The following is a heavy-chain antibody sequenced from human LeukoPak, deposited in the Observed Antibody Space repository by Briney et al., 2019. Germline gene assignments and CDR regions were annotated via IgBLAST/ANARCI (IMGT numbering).Heavy chain of an antibody. CDR1: GFTFSNAW. Sequence: PGGSLRLSCAASGFTFSNAWMSWVRQGPGKGLEWVGRMKSKTDGGTTDYAAPVKGRFTIARDDSKNTLYLQMTSLKTDDTAVYYCPINLLQLWLKEEPYWGQGTLVTVSS. J-gene: IGHJ4*02. D-gene: IGHD5-18*01. CDR2: MKSKTDGGTT. V-gene: IGHV3-15*01. CDR3: PINLLQLWLKEEPY.